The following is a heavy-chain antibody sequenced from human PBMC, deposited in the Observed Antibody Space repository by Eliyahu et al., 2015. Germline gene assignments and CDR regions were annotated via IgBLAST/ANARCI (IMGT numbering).Heavy chain of an antibody. CDR1: GFTVSSNY. CDR3: AREQAVQKYFDY. CDR2: IYSGGST. D-gene: IGHD6-19*01. V-gene: IGHV3-66*01. J-gene: IGHJ4*02. Sequence: EVQLVESGGGLVQPGGSLRLSCAASGFTVSSNYMSWVRQAPGKGLEWVSVIYSGGSTYYADSVKGRFTISRDNSKNTLYLQMNSLRAEDTAVYYCAREQAVQKYFDYWGQGTLVTVSS.